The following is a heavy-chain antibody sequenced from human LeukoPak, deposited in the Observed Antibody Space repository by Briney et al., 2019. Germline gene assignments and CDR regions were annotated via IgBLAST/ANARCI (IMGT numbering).Heavy chain of an antibody. CDR1: GFTFSTYR. Sequence: GGSLRLSCAASGFTFSTYRMTWVRQAPGKGLEWVSCISSRSNYIQYADSVKGRFTISRDNAKNSLYLQMNSLRAGDTAVYYCARGPTIVVVPAAINVWGQGTTVTVSS. CDR3: ARGPTIVVVPAAINV. CDR2: ISSRSNYI. D-gene: IGHD2-2*01. J-gene: IGHJ6*02. V-gene: IGHV3-21*01.